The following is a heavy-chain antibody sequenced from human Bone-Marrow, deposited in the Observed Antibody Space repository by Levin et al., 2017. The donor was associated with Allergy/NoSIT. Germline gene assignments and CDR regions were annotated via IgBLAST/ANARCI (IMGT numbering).Heavy chain of an antibody. D-gene: IGHD6-19*01. V-gene: IGHV3-23*01. CDR1: GFVFSNSA. Sequence: GGSLRLSFAASGFVFSNSAMSWVRQAPGKGLEWVSTISGGGGGTDDADSVKGRFTISRDNSRKTLYLQMNSLSAEDTAIYYCANLIAVAGTNYYYGMDVWGQGTTVTVSS. J-gene: IGHJ6*02. CDR3: ANLIAVAGTNYYYGMDV. CDR2: ISGGGGGT.